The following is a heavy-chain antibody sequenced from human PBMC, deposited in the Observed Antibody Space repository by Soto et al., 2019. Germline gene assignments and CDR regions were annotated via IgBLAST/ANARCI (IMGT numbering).Heavy chain of an antibody. J-gene: IGHJ1*01. CDR1: GFTFSSYA. CDR3: AKDWGVANYYDRAFQH. Sequence: EVQLLESGGGLVQPGGSLRLSCAASGFTFSSYAMSWVRQAPGKGLEWVSAISGSGGSTYYADSVKGQFTISRDNSKNKQYLQRNSLRAEDTAVYYCAKDWGVANYYDRAFQHWGQGTLVTVSS. V-gene: IGHV3-23*01. CDR2: ISGSGGST. D-gene: IGHD3-22*01.